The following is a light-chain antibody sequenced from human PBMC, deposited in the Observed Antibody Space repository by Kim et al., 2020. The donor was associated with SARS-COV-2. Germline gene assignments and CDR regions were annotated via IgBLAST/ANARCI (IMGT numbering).Light chain of an antibody. CDR1: RNINYD. V-gene: IGKV1-27*01. CDR3: QVYDDVPYT. J-gene: IGKJ2*01. CDR2: GAS. Sequence: SASVGDRVTMTCRASRNINYDLAWYEQKPGKPPNLLIYGASTLQSGVPSRFSGSGSGTDFTLTIDNRQPEDVATYYCQVYDDVPYTFGQGTKLEI.